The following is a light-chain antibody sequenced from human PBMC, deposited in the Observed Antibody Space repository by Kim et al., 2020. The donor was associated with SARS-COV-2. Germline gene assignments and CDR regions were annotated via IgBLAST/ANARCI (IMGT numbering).Light chain of an antibody. CDR3: QAWDSGTAG. Sequence: SYELTQPPSVSVSPGQTASITCSGDKLGDKYACWYQQKPGQSPVLVIYQDSKRPSGIPERFSGSNSGNTATLTISGTQAMDEADYYCQAWDSGTAGFGGGTQLTVL. J-gene: IGLJ2*01. CDR1: KLGDKY. V-gene: IGLV3-1*01. CDR2: QDS.